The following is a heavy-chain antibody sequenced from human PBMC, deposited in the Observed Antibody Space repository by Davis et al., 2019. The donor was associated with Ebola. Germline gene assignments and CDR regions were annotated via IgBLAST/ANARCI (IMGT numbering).Heavy chain of an antibody. CDR2: IDWDDDK. Sequence: TLSLTCTVSGGSISSYYWNWIRQPPGKALEWLARIDWDDDKYYSTSLKTRLTISKDTSKNQVVLTMTNMDPVDTATYYCARIPSYYYYGMDVWGQGTTVTVSS. CDR1: GGSISSYYW. J-gene: IGHJ6*02. CDR3: ARIPSYYYYGMDV. V-gene: IGHV2-70*11.